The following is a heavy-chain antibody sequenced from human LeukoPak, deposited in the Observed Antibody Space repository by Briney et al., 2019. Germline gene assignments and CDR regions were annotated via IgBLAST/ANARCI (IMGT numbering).Heavy chain of an antibody. D-gene: IGHD6-6*01. V-gene: IGHV3-48*04. CDR1: GFTFSSYS. CDR3: ARDQRVTGRPDIDY. Sequence: GGSLRLSCAASGFTFSSYSMNWVRQAPGKGLEWVSYISNSGLTIYYVDSVKGRFTISRDNAKNSLYLQMKSLRAEDTAMYYCARDQRVTGRPDIDYWGQGTLVIVSS. J-gene: IGHJ4*02. CDR2: ISNSGLTI.